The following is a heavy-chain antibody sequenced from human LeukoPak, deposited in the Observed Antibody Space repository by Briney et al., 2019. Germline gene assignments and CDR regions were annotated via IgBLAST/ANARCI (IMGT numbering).Heavy chain of an antibody. J-gene: IGHJ1*01. D-gene: IGHD5-24*01. Sequence: GGSLRLSCAASGFTFSSYAMSWVRQAPGKGLEWVSAISGSGGSTYYADSVKGRFTISRDNSKNTLYLQMNSLRAEDTAVYYCAKDWEMATMSPYFQHWGQGTLVTVSS. CDR3: AKDWEMATMSPYFQH. CDR2: ISGSGGST. V-gene: IGHV3-23*01. CDR1: GFTFSSYA.